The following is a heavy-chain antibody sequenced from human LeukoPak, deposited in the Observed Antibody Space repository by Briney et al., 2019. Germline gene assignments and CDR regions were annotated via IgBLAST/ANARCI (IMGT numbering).Heavy chain of an antibody. Sequence: GGSLRLSCAASGFTFSDYYMSWIRQAPGKGLEWLSYISSSGRTIYYADSVKGRFTISRDNAENSLYLQMNSLRVEDTAVYYCARHYYHSSGHGGYWGQGTLVTVSS. CDR3: ARHYYHSSGHGGY. CDR1: GFTFSDYY. V-gene: IGHV3-11*01. CDR2: ISSSGRTI. J-gene: IGHJ4*02. D-gene: IGHD3-22*01.